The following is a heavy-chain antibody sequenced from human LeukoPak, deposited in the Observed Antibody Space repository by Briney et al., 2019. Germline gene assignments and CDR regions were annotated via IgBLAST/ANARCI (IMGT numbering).Heavy chain of an antibody. CDR3: TTDLSDIAVAGTLSYFDY. D-gene: IGHD6-19*01. CDR1: GFTFSNYA. Sequence: GGSLRLSCAASGFTFSNYAMHWVRQAPGKGLEWVAVISYDGSNKYYADSVKGRFTISRDNSKNTLYLQMNSLKTEDTAVYYCTTDLSDIAVAGTLSYFDYWGQGTLVTVSS. CDR2: ISYDGSNK. J-gene: IGHJ4*02. V-gene: IGHV3-30-3*01.